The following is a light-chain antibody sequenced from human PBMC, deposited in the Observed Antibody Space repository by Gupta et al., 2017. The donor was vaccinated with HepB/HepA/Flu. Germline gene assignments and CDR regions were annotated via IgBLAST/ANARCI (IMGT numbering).Light chain of an antibody. CDR1: QNIFSSPNNKNA. J-gene: IGKJ1*01. V-gene: IGKV4-1*01. Sequence: IVLPQSPDSLAVSLGERATINCKSSQNIFSSPNNKNALVWYQQKTGQPPKLLFYWASTRESGVPYRFSGTGSGTDFTLTISRLQAEDVAVYYCKQYYTTPSFGQGTKVEIK. CDR2: WAS. CDR3: KQYYTTPS.